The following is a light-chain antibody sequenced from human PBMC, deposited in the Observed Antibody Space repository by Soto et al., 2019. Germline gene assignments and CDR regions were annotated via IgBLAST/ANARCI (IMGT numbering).Light chain of an antibody. CDR1: QTTRTY. V-gene: IGKV1-39*01. J-gene: IGKJ1*01. Sequence: DVQLTQSPSSLSASLGDRVTITCRASQTTRTYLNWYQQKPGKAPQLLIYAASHLQGGVPSRFSGSGSETDFTLTISSLQPEDFATYYCQQSYSGPPTFGQGTKVEVK. CDR3: QQSYSGPPT. CDR2: AAS.